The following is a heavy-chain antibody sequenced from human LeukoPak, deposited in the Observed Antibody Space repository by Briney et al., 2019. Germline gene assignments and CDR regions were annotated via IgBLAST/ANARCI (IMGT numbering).Heavy chain of an antibody. Sequence: PGGSLRLSCAASGFTFSSYAMSWVRQIPGKGLEWVSAISGSDAGTYYADSVKGRFTISRDNSKNTLYLQMNRLRAEDTAVYYCANNPSYYYDSSGYAGDYWGQGTLVTVSS. D-gene: IGHD3-22*01. CDR2: ISGSDAGT. J-gene: IGHJ4*02. V-gene: IGHV3-23*01. CDR1: GFTFSSYA. CDR3: ANNPSYYYDSSGYAGDY.